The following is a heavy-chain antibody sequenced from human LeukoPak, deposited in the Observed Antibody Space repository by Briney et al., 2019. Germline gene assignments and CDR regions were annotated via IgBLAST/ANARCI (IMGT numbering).Heavy chain of an antibody. D-gene: IGHD4-17*01. CDR1: GFTFSSYG. J-gene: IGHJ1*01. Sequence: SGGSLRLSCAASGFTFSSYGMHWVRQAPGKGREWVAVISYGGSNKYYADAVKGRFTITRDNSKNTLYLQMNSLRAEDTAVYYCAKDFRDYAGRRAEYFQHWGQGTLVTVSS. V-gene: IGHV3-30*18. CDR2: ISYGGSNK. CDR3: AKDFRDYAGRRAEYFQH.